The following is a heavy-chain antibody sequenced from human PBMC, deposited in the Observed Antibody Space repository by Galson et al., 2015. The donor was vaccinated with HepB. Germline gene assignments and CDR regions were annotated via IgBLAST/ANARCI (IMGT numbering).Heavy chain of an antibody. CDR1: GFTFSDYY. Sequence: SLRLSCAASGFTFSDYYMSWIRQAPGKGLEWLSYISSSTINTNYADSVKGRFTISRDNVKNSMYLQMNRLRAEDTAVYYCARVADSDYGDHSHFDSWGQGTLVTVSS. D-gene: IGHD4-17*01. CDR3: ARVADSDYGDHSHFDS. J-gene: IGHJ4*02. V-gene: IGHV3-11*06. CDR2: ISSSTINT.